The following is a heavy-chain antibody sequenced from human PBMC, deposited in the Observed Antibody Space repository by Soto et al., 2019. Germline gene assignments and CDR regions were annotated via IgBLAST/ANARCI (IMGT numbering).Heavy chain of an antibody. CDR3: AKGGAIVAAGTRVYLYNALDV. J-gene: IGHJ6*02. Sequence: ASVKVSCKASGYTFTGYYVHWVRQAPGQGLEWMGWINPNSGDTYLAQRFQGRVTMNRDTSIGTAYMELRGLTSDDTAEYYCAKGGAIVAAGTRVYLYNALDVWGQGTTVTVSS. CDR2: INPNSGDT. D-gene: IGHD1-26*01. V-gene: IGHV1-2*02. CDR1: GYTFTGYY.